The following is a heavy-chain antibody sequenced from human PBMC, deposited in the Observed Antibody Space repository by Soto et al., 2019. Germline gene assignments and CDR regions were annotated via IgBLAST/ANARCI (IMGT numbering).Heavy chain of an antibody. V-gene: IGHV1-18*01. Sequence: QVQLVQSGADVKKPGASVKVSCQASGYTFTNYAISWVRQAPGQGLEWMGWISAYNDNTNYAQKLQGRVTMTTDTSTGTAYMELRSLTADDTAVYSCESRIASGGRIAYWGEGTLVTVSS. J-gene: IGHJ4*02. CDR3: ESRIASGGRIAY. D-gene: IGHD1-1*01. CDR2: ISAYNDNT. CDR1: GYTFTNYA.